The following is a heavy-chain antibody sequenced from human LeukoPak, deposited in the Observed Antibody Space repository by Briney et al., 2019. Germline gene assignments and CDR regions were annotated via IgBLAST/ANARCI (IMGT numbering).Heavy chain of an antibody. Sequence: GGSLRLSCAGSGFSVSNYYMNWVRQAPGKGLEWVSLIRDGGATFYADSVKGRFTISRDNSKNTIYLQMNRLRVEDTAVYFCARDRAVTQVWVEFDSWGQGTQVTVSS. D-gene: IGHD3-16*01. CDR2: IRDGGAT. J-gene: IGHJ5*01. V-gene: IGHV3-66*02. CDR1: GFSVSNYY. CDR3: ARDRAVTQVWVEFDS.